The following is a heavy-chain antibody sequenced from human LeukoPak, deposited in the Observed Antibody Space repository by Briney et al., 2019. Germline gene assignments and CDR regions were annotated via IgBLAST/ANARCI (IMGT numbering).Heavy chain of an antibody. CDR3: AREGPQQYFDY. CDR2: IYYSGST. V-gene: IGHV4-59*12. D-gene: IGHD2-2*01. CDR1: GGSTSSYY. J-gene: IGHJ4*02. Sequence: PSETLSLTCTVSGGSTSSYYWSWIRQPPGKGLEWIGSIYYSGSTYYNPSLKSRVTISVDTAKNQFSLKLSSVTAADTAVYYCAREGPQQYFDYWGQRTLVTVSS.